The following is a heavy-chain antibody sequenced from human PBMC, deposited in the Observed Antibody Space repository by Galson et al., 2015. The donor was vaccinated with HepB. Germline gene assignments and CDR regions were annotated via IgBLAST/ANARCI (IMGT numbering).Heavy chain of an antibody. CDR2: IHYGGGA. V-gene: IGHV4-31*03. CDR3: AREVIAPTATEDAFDV. Sequence: TLSLTCTVSGGSITTDNYFWSWIRQHPEKGLEWIGYIHYGGGAHYNPPLKSRVTLSVDTPESQFSLTLNSVTAADTAVYYCAREVIAPTATEDAFDVWGQGVMVTVSS. D-gene: IGHD3-10*01. J-gene: IGHJ3*01. CDR1: GGSITTDNYF.